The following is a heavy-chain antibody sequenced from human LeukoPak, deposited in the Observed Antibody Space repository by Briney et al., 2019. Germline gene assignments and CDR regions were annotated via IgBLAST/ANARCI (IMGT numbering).Heavy chain of an antibody. CDR1: GFTFSSYA. J-gene: IGHJ4*02. V-gene: IGHV3-23*01. D-gene: IGHD3-9*01. CDR2: ISGSGGST. CDR3: AKDIGRIWDILTGWPIAAFDY. Sequence: GGSLRLSCAASGFTFSSYAMSWVRQAPGKGLEWVSVISGSGGSTYYADSVKGRFTISRDNFKNTLYLQMNSLRAEDTAVYYCAKDIGRIWDILTGWPIAAFDYWGQGTLVTVSS.